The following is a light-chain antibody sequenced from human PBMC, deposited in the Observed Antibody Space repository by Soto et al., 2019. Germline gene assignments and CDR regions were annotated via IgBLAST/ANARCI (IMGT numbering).Light chain of an antibody. CDR3: CSYAGSTIQYD. CDR1: DVGSYNL. J-gene: IGLJ1*01. Sequence: QSVLTQPASVSGSPGQSITISCTGSDVGSYNLVSWYQQHPGKAPKLMIYEVTKRPSGVSNRFSGSKSGNTASLTISGLQAEDEADYYCCSYAGSTIQYDFGTGTKVTVL. CDR2: EVT. V-gene: IGLV2-23*02.